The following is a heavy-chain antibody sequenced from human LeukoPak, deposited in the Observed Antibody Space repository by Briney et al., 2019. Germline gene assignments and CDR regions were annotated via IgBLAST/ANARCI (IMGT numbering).Heavy chain of an antibody. Sequence: GGSLRLSCAASGFTFSSYGMHWVRQAPGKGLEWVANINQDGSAEYYVDSVKGRFTISRDNAKDSLYLQMISLRAEDTAVYYCARDTSRNDLDYWGQGTLVTVSS. CDR3: ARDTSRNDLDY. D-gene: IGHD1-1*01. CDR1: GFTFSSYG. CDR2: INQDGSAE. V-gene: IGHV3-7*04. J-gene: IGHJ4*02.